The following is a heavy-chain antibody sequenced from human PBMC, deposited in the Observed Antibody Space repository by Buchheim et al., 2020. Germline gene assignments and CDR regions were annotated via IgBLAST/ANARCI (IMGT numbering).Heavy chain of an antibody. Sequence: QVQLVQSGAEVKTPGASVKVSCKASGYTFTTYYIYWVRQAPGQGLEWMGIINPSSGSTNYARQFQGRVTMTRDTSTTTVYMELSSLRSEDTAVYYCARIVRASFFDYWGQGTL. CDR2: INPSSGST. CDR1: GYTFTTYY. CDR3: ARIVRASFFDY. D-gene: IGHD1-26*01. J-gene: IGHJ4*02. V-gene: IGHV1-46*01.